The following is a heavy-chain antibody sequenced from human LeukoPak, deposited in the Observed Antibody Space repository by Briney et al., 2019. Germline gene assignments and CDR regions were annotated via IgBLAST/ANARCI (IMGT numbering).Heavy chain of an antibody. Sequence: GESLQISCKGSGSSFTSYWIGWVRQMPGKGLEWMGIIYPGDSDTRYSPSFQGQVTISADKSISTAYLQWSSLKASDTAMYYCARLVGYYYDSSGYYEDYWGQGTLVTVSS. V-gene: IGHV5-51*01. CDR1: GSSFTSYW. D-gene: IGHD3-22*01. CDR3: ARLVGYYYDSSGYYEDY. J-gene: IGHJ4*02. CDR2: IYPGDSDT.